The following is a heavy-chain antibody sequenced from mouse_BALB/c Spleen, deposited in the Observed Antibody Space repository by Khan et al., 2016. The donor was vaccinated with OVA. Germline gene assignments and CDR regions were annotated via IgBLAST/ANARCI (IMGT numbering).Heavy chain of an antibody. D-gene: IGHD2-14*01. CDR2: IWGGGGT. CDR3: ARAYYRYDGYYAMDY. CDR1: GFSLSRYN. Sequence: VQLVESGPGLVAPSQSLSITCTVSGFSLSRYNIHWVRQPPGKGLEWLGMIWGGGGTDYNSTLKSRLSISKDNSKGQVFLQMNSLQTDDTAMYFCARAYYRYDGYYAMDYWGQGTSVTVSS. V-gene: IGHV2-6-4*01. J-gene: IGHJ4*01.